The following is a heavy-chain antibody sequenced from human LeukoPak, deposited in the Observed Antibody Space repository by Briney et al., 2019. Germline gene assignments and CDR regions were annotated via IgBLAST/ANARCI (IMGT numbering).Heavy chain of an antibody. V-gene: IGHV3-30*03. J-gene: IGHJ4*02. CDR3: VRDRGTYRPIDY. Sequence: GGSLRLSCAASGFTFSSYGMHWVRQAPGKGLEWVAVISYDGSNKYYADSVKGRFTISRDNSKNTLYLQMNSLRAEDTAIYYCVRDRGTYRPIDYWGQGTLVTVSS. CDR1: GFTFSSYG. CDR2: ISYDGSNK. D-gene: IGHD1-26*01.